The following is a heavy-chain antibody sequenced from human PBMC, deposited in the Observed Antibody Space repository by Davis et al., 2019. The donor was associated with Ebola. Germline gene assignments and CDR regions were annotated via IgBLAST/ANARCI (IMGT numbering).Heavy chain of an antibody. CDR2: ISWNSGSI. D-gene: IGHD3-3*01. Sequence: SLKISCAASGFTFSSYAMHWVRQAPGKGLEWVSGISWNSGSIGYADSVKGRFTISRDNAKNSLYLQMNSLRAEDTALYYCAKGRLRFLEWLGDYWGQGTLVTVSS. CDR3: AKGRLRFLEWLGDY. J-gene: IGHJ4*02. V-gene: IGHV3-9*01. CDR1: GFTFSSYA.